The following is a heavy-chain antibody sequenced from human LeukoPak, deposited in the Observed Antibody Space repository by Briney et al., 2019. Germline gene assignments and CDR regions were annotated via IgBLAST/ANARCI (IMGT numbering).Heavy chain of an antibody. J-gene: IGHJ4*02. CDR1: GFTFDDYA. CDR2: ISWNSGII. V-gene: IGHV3-9*01. Sequence: PGGSLRLSCAASGFTFDDYATHWVRQAPGKGLEWVSGISWNSGIIAYADSVKGRFTISRDNGKNSLYLQMNSLRAEDTAFYYCSKSASGSYKTWGPNDYWGRGTLVTVSS. D-gene: IGHD3-10*01. CDR3: SKSASGSYKTWGPNDY.